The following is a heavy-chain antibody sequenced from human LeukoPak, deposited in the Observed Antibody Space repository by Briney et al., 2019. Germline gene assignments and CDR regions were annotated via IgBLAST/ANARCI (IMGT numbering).Heavy chain of an antibody. CDR1: GFTFSSYS. V-gene: IGHV3-21*01. Sequence: PGGSLRLSCAASGFTFSSYSMNWVRQAPGKGLEWVSSISSSSSYIYYADSVKGRFTISRDNAKNSLYLQMNSLRAEDTAVYYCARGYCSSTSCPRGAYWGQGTLVTVSS. J-gene: IGHJ4*02. CDR3: ARGYCSSTSCPRGAY. D-gene: IGHD2-2*01. CDR2: ISSSSSYI.